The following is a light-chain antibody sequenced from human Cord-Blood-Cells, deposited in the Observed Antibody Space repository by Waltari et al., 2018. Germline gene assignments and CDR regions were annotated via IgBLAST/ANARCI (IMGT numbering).Light chain of an antibody. CDR1: NIGSKR. V-gene: IGLV3-21*04. CDR2: YDR. J-gene: IGLJ1*01. CDR3: QVWDSSSDPYV. Sequence: SYVLTQPPSVSVAPGKTARITCGGNNIGSKRVHWYQQKPGQAPVLVIYYDRDRPSGIPERFSGSNSGNTATLTISRVEAGDEADYYCQVWDSSSDPYVFGTGTKVTVL.